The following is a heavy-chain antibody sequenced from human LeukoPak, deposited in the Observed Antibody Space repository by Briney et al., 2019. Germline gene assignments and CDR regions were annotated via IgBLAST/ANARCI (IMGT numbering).Heavy chain of an antibody. D-gene: IGHD1-26*01. CDR3: TSTYSGSYYEQFDY. Sequence: GGSLRLSCTASGFTFGDYAMSWVRQAPGKGLEWVGFIRSKAYGGTTEYAASVKGRFTISRDDSKSIAYLQMNSLKTEDTAVYYCTSTYSGSYYEQFDYWGQGTLVTVSS. CDR1: GFTFGDYA. J-gene: IGHJ4*02. CDR2: IRSKAYGGTT. V-gene: IGHV3-49*04.